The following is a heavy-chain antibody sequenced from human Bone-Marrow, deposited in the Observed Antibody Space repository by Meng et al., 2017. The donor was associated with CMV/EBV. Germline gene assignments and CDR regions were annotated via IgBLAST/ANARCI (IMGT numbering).Heavy chain of an antibody. CDR2: IYHSGST. D-gene: IGHD1-26*01. J-gene: IGHJ4*02. CDR3: ARAAPFSGSYWVDY. V-gene: IGHV4-38-2*02. Sequence: GSLRLSCTVSGYSISSGYYWGWIRQPPGKGLEWIGSIYHSGSTYYNPSLKSRVTISVDTSKNQFSLKLSSVTAADTAVYYCARAAPFSGSYWVDYWGQGTLVTFSS. CDR1: GYSISSGYY.